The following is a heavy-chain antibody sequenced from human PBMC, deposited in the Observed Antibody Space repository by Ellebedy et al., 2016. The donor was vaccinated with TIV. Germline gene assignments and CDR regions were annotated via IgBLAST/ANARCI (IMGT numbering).Heavy chain of an antibody. CDR3: ARADGNNIYYYYGMDV. Sequence: GGSLRLSCAASGFTFGSHSMNWVRQAPGKGLEWISYISSRSDAIYYADSVKGRFTIARHNANNSLYLQMTSLTVEDTAIYYCARADGNNIYYYYGMDVWGQGTTVTVSS. J-gene: IGHJ6*02. CDR1: GFTFGSHS. V-gene: IGHV3-48*01. CDR2: ISSRSDAI. D-gene: IGHD5-24*01.